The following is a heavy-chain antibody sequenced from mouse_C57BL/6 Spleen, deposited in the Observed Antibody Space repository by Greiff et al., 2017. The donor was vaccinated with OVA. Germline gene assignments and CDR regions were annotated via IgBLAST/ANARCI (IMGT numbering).Heavy chain of an antibody. CDR2: INPNNGGT. CDR3: ARRGDYGNLWYFDV. V-gene: IGHV1-18*01. D-gene: IGHD2-1*01. Sequence: EVQLQQSGPELVKPGASVKIPCKASGYTFTDYNMDWVKQSHGKSLEWIGDINPNNGGTIYNQKFKGKATLTVDKSSSTAYMELRSLTSEDTAVYYCARRGDYGNLWYFDVWGTRTTVTVSS. J-gene: IGHJ1*03. CDR1: GYTFTDYN.